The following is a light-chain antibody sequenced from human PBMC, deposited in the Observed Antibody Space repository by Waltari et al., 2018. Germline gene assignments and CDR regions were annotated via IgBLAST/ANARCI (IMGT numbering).Light chain of an antibody. J-gene: IGLJ3*02. CDR1: SSNLPSYTL. Sequence: QSALTQPASVSGSPGQSITISCTASSSNLPSYTLVSWYHQHAGQPPKLIIYEGAQRPSGVSNRFSGSKSGNTASLTISGLQAEDEADYYCCSYADNRVFGGGTKLTVL. CDR3: CSYADNRV. CDR2: EGA. V-gene: IGLV2-23*01.